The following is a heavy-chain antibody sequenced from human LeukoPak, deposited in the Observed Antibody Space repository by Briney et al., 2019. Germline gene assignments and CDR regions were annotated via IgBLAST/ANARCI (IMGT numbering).Heavy chain of an antibody. V-gene: IGHV4-4*02. Sequence: SSETLSLTCAVSGGFISSSKWWNWVRQPPGKELEWIGEIYHRGSTNYNPSLKSRVTISVDKSKNQFSLKLSSVTAADTAVYYCASAPYGNWYFDLWGRGTLVTVSS. CDR2: IYHRGST. J-gene: IGHJ2*01. CDR1: GGFISSSKW. D-gene: IGHD4-17*01. CDR3: ASAPYGNWYFDL.